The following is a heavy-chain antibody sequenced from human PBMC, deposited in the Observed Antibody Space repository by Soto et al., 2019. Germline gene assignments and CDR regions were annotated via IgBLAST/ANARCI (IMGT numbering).Heavy chain of an antibody. D-gene: IGHD2-21*02. V-gene: IGHV1-46*03. J-gene: IGHJ4*02. Sequence: QVQLVQSGAEVKKPGASVKVSCKASGYTFTSYYMHWVRQAPGQGLEWMGIINPSGGSTSYAQKFQGRVTMTRDTSTSTVYMELSSLRSEDTVVYYCATGLYCGGDCYWLNYWGQGTLVTVSS. CDR2: INPSGGST. CDR3: ATGLYCGGDCYWLNY. CDR1: GYTFTSYY.